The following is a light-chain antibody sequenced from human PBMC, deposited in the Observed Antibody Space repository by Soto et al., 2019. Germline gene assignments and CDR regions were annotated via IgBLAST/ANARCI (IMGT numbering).Light chain of an antibody. V-gene: IGLV7-43*01. CDR2: STS. CDR1: TGAVTSNNY. CDR3: LLYYGGIRV. Sequence: QAVVTQEPALTVSPGGTVTLTCASSTGAVTSNNYPNWFQQTPGQPPRSLIYSTSNKQSWTPARFSGSLLGGKAALTLSDVQPDDEADYYCLLYYGGIRVFGGGTKLTVL. J-gene: IGLJ3*02.